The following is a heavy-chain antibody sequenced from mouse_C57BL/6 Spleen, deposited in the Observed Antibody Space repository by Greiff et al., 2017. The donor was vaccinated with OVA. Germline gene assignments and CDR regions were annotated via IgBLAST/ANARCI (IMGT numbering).Heavy chain of an antibody. CDR3: ARNRWYFDV. J-gene: IGHJ1*03. CDR1: GYSITSGYY. CDR2: ISYDGSN. V-gene: IGHV3-6*01. Sequence: VQLVESGPGLVKPSQSLSLTCSVTGYSITSGYYWNWIRQFPGNKLEWMGYISYDGSNNYNPSLKNRISITRDTSKNQFFLKLNSVTTEDTATYYCARNRWYFDVWGTGTTVTVSS.